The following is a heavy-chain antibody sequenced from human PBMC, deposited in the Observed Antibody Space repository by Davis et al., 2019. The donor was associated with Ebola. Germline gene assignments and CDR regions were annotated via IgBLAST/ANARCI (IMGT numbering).Heavy chain of an antibody. J-gene: IGHJ4*02. D-gene: IGHD2-2*03. CDR2: IYSGGST. Sequence: GESLKISCAASGFTVSSNYMSWVRQAPGKGLEWVSVIYSGGSTYYADSVKGRFTISGDNSKNTLYLQMNSLRAEDTAVYYCARDGHGSGLDYWGQGTLVTVSS. CDR1: GFTVSSNY. V-gene: IGHV3-53*01. CDR3: ARDGHGSGLDY.